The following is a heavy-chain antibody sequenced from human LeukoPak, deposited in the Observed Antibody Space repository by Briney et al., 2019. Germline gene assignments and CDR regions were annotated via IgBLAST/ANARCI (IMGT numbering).Heavy chain of an antibody. Sequence: GGSLRLACAASGFTFSSYSMNWVRQARGKGLEWGSYISSSSSPIYYADSVKGRFPISRDNAKTSLYLQMNSLRDEDTAVYYCARERGDHYDSSGFDYWGQGTLVTVSS. V-gene: IGHV3-48*02. CDR1: GFTFSSYS. J-gene: IGHJ4*02. CDR3: ARERGDHYDSSGFDY. CDR2: ISSSSSPI. D-gene: IGHD3-22*01.